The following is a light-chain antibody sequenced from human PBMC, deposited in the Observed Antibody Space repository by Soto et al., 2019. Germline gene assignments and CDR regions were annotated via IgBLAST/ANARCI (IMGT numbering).Light chain of an antibody. V-gene: IGKV1-27*01. Sequence: DIPMTQSPSSLSSSTGDRVTITCRASQSISSSLAWYQQKPAKDPKLLINAASTLQSGVPSRFSGSGSGTDFTLTISRLQPEDFATYYCQQYKSAPLTFGQGTKLEI. CDR1: QSISSS. CDR2: AAS. CDR3: QQYKSAPLT. J-gene: IGKJ2*01.